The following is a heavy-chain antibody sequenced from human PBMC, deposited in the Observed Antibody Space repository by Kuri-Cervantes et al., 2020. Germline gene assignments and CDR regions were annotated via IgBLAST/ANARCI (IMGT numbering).Heavy chain of an antibody. CDR3: ARLATYYYDSSDFDP. Sequence: SETLSLTCAVYGGSFSGYYWSWIRQPPGKGLEWIGYIYYSGSTNYNPSLKSRVTISVDTSKKQFSLKLSSVTAADTAVYYCARLATYYYDSSDFDPWGQGTLVTVSS. CDR2: IYYSGST. CDR1: GGSFSGYY. V-gene: IGHV4-59*08. D-gene: IGHD3-22*01. J-gene: IGHJ5*02.